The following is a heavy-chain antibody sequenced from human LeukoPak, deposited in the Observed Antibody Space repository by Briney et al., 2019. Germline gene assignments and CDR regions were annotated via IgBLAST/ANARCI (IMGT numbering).Heavy chain of an antibody. CDR2: IDGSGSTI. Sequence: GGSLRLSCAASGFTFSSFEMNWVRQAPGKGLEWVSYIDGSGSTIYFADFVKGRFTISRDNDKNSLFLQMSSLRAEDTAVYYCARLYNTRSSYFDYWGQGTLVTVSS. V-gene: IGHV3-48*03. CDR3: ARLYNTRSSYFDY. D-gene: IGHD6-6*01. CDR1: GFTFSSFE. J-gene: IGHJ4*02.